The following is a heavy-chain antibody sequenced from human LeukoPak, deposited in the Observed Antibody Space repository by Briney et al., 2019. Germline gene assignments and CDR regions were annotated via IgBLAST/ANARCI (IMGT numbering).Heavy chain of an antibody. Sequence: GGSLRLSCAASGFTVSSNYMSWVRQAPGKGLEWVSIFYSGGTTYYADSVKGRFTISRDNSKNTLYLHMNSLRAEDTAVYYCAKATVTSYYFDYWGQGTLVTVSS. J-gene: IGHJ4*02. CDR1: GFTVSSNY. CDR3: AKATVTSYYFDY. CDR2: FYSGGTT. D-gene: IGHD4-11*01. V-gene: IGHV3-53*01.